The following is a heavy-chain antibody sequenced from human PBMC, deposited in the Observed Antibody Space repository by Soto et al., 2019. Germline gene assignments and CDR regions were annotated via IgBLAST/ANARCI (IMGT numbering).Heavy chain of an antibody. J-gene: IGHJ6*02. CDR3: ASYCSSTSCPPYYYGMDV. Sequence: SETLSLTCAVSCGSISSGGYSWSLIRQPPGKGLEWIGYIYHSGSTYYNPSLKSRVTISVDRSKNQFSLKLSSVTAADTAVYYCASYCSSTSCPPYYYGMDVWGQGTTVTVSS. CDR1: CGSISSGGYS. CDR2: IYHSGST. D-gene: IGHD2-2*01. V-gene: IGHV4-30-2*01.